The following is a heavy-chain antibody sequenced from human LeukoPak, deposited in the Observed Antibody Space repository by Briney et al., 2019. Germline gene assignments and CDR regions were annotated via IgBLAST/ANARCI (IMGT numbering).Heavy chain of an antibody. CDR2: IYYSGST. CDR3: ARLASSGWSHCDY. Sequence: SETLSLTCTVSGGSISGYYWSWIRQPPGKGPEWIGYIYYSGSTNYNPSLKSRVTISVDTSKNQFSLKMNSVTAADTAVYYCARLASSGWSHCDYWGQGALVTVSS. CDR1: GGSISGYY. J-gene: IGHJ4*02. V-gene: IGHV4-59*08. D-gene: IGHD6-19*01.